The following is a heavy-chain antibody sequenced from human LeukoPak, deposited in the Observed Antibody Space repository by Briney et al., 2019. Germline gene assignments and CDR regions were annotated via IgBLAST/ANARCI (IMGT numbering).Heavy chain of an antibody. Sequence: ASVKVSCKASGYTFTSYYMHWVRQAPGQGLEWMGVINPSSGTTRYAQKFQGRVTMTRVTSTSTVYLELSSLRSEDTAVYYCARDSDFQNWFDPWGQGTLVTVSS. CDR2: INPSSGTT. V-gene: IGHV1-46*01. CDR3: ARDSDFQNWFDP. J-gene: IGHJ5*02. CDR1: GYTFTSYY. D-gene: IGHD3-3*01.